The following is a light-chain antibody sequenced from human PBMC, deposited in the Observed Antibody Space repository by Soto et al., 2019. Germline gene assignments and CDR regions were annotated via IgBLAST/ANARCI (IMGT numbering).Light chain of an antibody. CDR3: SSYTSSSTLV. V-gene: IGLV2-14*01. J-gene: IGLJ2*01. CDR2: DVS. Sequence: QSALTQPASVSGSPGQSITISCTGTSSEVGGYNDVPWYQQHPGKAPKLIIYDVSNRPSGVSNRFSGSKSGNTASLTISGLQAEDEADYYCSSYTSSSTLVFGGGTKLTVL. CDR1: SSEVGGYND.